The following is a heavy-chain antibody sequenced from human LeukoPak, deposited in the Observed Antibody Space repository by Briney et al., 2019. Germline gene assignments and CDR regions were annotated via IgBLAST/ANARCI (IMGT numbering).Heavy chain of an antibody. CDR1: GFTFSSFA. Sequence: PGGSLRLSGAASGFTFSSFAMSWVRQAPGKGREGVSAISGSGGSTYYADSVKGRFTISRDNSKNTLYLQMNSLRAEDTAVYYCAKPMIPALWAFDIWGQGTMVTVSS. CDR3: AKPMIPALWAFDI. D-gene: IGHD3-22*01. V-gene: IGHV3-23*01. CDR2: ISGSGGST. J-gene: IGHJ3*02.